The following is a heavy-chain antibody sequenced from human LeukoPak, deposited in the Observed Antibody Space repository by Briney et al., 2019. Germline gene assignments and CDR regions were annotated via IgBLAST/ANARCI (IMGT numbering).Heavy chain of an antibody. CDR1: GGSISSGSYY. Sequence: PSETLSLTCTVSGGSISSGSYYWSWIRQPAGKGLEWIGRINTSGSTNYNPSLKSRVTISVDTSKNQFSLKLSSVTAADTAVYYCARDRGSSWFWPGFDPWGQGTLVTVSS. D-gene: IGHD6-13*01. CDR3: ARDRGSSWFWPGFDP. CDR2: INTSGST. V-gene: IGHV4-61*02. J-gene: IGHJ5*02.